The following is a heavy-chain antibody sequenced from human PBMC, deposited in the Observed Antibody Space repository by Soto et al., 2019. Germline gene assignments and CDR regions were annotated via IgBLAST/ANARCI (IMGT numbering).Heavy chain of an antibody. CDR3: AKEYCGGDCYSGPLYYYYGMDV. CDR1: GFTFSSYG. Sequence: GGSLRLSCAASGFTFSSYGMHWVRQAPGKGLEWVAVISYDGSNKYYADSVKGRFTISRDNSKNTLYLQMNSLRAEDTAVYYCAKEYCGGDCYSGPLYYYYGMDVWGQGTTVTVSS. CDR2: ISYDGSNK. D-gene: IGHD2-21*02. J-gene: IGHJ6*02. V-gene: IGHV3-30*18.